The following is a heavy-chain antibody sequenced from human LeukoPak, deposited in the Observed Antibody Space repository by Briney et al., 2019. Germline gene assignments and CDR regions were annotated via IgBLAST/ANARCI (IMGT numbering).Heavy chain of an antibody. CDR1: GGSISSSSYY. Sequence: KPSETLSLTCTVSGGSISSSSYYWGWIRQPPGKGLEWIGSIYYSGSTYYNPSLKSRVTISVDTSKNQFSLKLSSVTAADTAVYYCARVEYSSSSNWFDPWGQGTLVTVSS. CDR3: ARVEYSSSSNWFDP. CDR2: IYYSGST. J-gene: IGHJ5*02. D-gene: IGHD6-6*01. V-gene: IGHV4-39*07.